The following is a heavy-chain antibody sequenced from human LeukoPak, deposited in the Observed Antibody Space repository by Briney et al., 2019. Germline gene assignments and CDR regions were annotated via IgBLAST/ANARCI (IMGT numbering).Heavy chain of an antibody. D-gene: IGHD2/OR15-2a*01. Sequence: SETLSLTCAVYGGSFSNYYWSWTRQPPGKGLEWIGEINHSGSTNYNPSLKSRVTISLDTSKNQFSLKLSSVTAADTAVYYCAREKNPNIDWFDPWGQGTLVTVSS. CDR1: GGSFSNYY. CDR2: INHSGST. CDR3: AREKNPNIDWFDP. J-gene: IGHJ5*02. V-gene: IGHV4-34*01.